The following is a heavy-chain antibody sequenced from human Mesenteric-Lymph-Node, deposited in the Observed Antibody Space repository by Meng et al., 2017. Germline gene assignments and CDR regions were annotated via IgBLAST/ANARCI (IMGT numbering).Heavy chain of an antibody. CDR3: AKDIGYSYGFGAFVI. CDR2: ISWNSGSI. J-gene: IGHJ3*02. Sequence: GGSLRLSCAASGFTFSSYAMHWVRQAPGKGLEWVSGISWNSGSIGYADSVKGRFTISRDNAKNSLYLQMNSLRAEDMALYYCAKDIGYSYGFGAFVIWGQGTMVTVSS. V-gene: IGHV3-9*03. CDR1: GFTFSSYA. D-gene: IGHD5-18*01.